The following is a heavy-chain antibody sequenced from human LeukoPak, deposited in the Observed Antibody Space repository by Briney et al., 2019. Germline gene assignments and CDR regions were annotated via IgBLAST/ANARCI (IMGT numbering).Heavy chain of an antibody. CDR1: GGSISSYY. CDR3: ARDSSSSYGSGYYYYYGMDV. J-gene: IGHJ6*02. V-gene: IGHV4-59*01. D-gene: IGHD5-18*01. CDR2: IYYSGST. Sequence: PSETLSLTCTVSGGSISSYYWSWTRQPPGKGLEWIGYIYYSGSTNYNPSLKSRVTISVDTSKNQFSLKLSSVTAADTAVYYCARDSSSSYGSGYYYYYGMDVWGQGTTVTVSS.